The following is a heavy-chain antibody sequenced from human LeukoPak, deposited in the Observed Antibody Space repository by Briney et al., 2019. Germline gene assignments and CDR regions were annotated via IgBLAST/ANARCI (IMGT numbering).Heavy chain of an antibody. Sequence: PSETLSLTCFVSGGSISSSNYYWGWIRQPPGKGLEWIGSIYYSGSTYYNPSLKSRVTISVDTSKNQFSLKLRSVTAADTAVYYCARARMVRGVIGYFDYWGQGTLVTVSS. CDR3: ARARMVRGVIGYFDY. J-gene: IGHJ4*02. V-gene: IGHV4-39*01. CDR2: IYYSGST. CDR1: GGSISSSNYY. D-gene: IGHD3-10*01.